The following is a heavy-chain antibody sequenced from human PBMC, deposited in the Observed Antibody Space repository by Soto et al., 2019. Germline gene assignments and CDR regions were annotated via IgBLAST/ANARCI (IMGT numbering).Heavy chain of an antibody. CDR3: ARVNLDYVTGMDV. CDR1: GGSFSGYY. D-gene: IGHD4-17*01. Sequence: PSETLSLTCAVYGGSFSGYYWSWIHQPPGKGLEWIGEINDSGSTDYNPSLKSRVSMSVDTSKNQFSLKLSSVTAADTAVYYCARVNLDYVTGMDVWGQGTTVTVSS. J-gene: IGHJ6*02. CDR2: INDSGST. V-gene: IGHV4-34*01.